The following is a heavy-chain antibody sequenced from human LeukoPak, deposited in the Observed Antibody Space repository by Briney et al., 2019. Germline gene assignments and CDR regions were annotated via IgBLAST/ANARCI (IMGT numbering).Heavy chain of an antibody. J-gene: IGHJ6*02. D-gene: IGHD3-10*01. CDR3: AKDPGTYYYYYYAMDV. CDR2: MSFDGSDK. V-gene: IGHV3-30*18. CDR1: GFSFNYYG. Sequence: SGGSLRLSCAASGFSFNYYGMPWVRQAPGKGLEWVALMSFDGSDKKYVESVKGRFTISRDNSKNTLYLQMDSLRTEDTAVYYCAKDPGTYYYYYYAMDVWGQGTTVAISS.